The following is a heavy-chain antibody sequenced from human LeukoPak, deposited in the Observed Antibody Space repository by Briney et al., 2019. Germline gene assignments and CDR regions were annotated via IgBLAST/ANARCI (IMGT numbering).Heavy chain of an antibody. V-gene: IGHV3-23*01. CDR3: ASSSGYCSSTSCRRWFDP. CDR1: GFTFSSYA. Sequence: GGSLRLSCAASGFTFSSYAMSWVRQAPGKGLEWVSAISGSGGSTYYADSAKGRFTISRDNSKNTLYLQMNSLRAEDTAVYYCASSSGYCSSTSCRRWFDPWGQGTLVTVSS. J-gene: IGHJ5*02. D-gene: IGHD2-2*01. CDR2: ISGSGGST.